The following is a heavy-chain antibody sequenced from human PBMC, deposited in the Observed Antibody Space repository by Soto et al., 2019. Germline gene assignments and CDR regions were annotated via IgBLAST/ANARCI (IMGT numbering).Heavy chain of an antibody. J-gene: IGHJ5*02. CDR1: GYTFTSYA. CDR3: AREIIVVVPDANNWFDP. CDR2: INAGNGNT. Sequence: QVQLVQSGAEVKKPGASVKVSCKASGYTFTSYAMHWVRQAPGQRLEWMGWINAGNGNTKYSQKFQGRVTMTRDTSASTAYMELSSLRSEDTAVYYCAREIIVVVPDANNWFDPWGQGTLVTVSS. D-gene: IGHD2-2*01. V-gene: IGHV1-3*01.